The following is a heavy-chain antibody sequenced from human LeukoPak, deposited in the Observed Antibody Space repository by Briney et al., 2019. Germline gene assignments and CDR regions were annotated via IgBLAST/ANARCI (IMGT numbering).Heavy chain of an antibody. CDR2: MHYSGST. CDR1: GGSISSMNYY. Sequence: SETLSLTCNVSGGSISSMNYYWGWIRQPPGKGLEWIGSMHYSGSTYCKPSLKSRVTISVDTSKNHFSLKLSSVTAADTAVYYCARGPTYQPIDYWGQGTLVTVSS. J-gene: IGHJ4*02. CDR3: ARGPTYQPIDY. V-gene: IGHV4-39*02. D-gene: IGHD2-2*01.